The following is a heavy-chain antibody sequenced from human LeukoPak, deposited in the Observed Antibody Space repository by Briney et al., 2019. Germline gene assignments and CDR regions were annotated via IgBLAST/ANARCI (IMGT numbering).Heavy chain of an antibody. D-gene: IGHD3-22*01. CDR1: GYTFTSYE. V-gene: IGHV1-2*02. Sequence: GASAKVSCKASGYTFTSYEINWVRQATGQGLEWMGWINPNSGGTDYAQKFQGRVTMTRDTSISTAYMELSRLRSDDTAVYYCARDDFDYYDSSGYYYWGQGTLVTVSS. CDR2: INPNSGGT. CDR3: ARDDFDYYDSSGYYY. J-gene: IGHJ4*02.